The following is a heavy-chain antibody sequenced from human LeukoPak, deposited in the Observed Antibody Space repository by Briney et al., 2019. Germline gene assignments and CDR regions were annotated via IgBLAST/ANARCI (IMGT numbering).Heavy chain of an antibody. D-gene: IGHD3-10*02. J-gene: IGHJ6*04. CDR2: ISSSSSYI. CDR1: GFTFSIQS. Sequence: GGSLRLSCAASGFTFSIQSMNWVRQAPGKGLEWVSSISSSSSYIYYADSVKGRFTISRDNAKSSLFLQMNSLRAEDTAVYYCAELGITMIGGVWGKGTTVTISS. CDR3: AELGITMIGGV. V-gene: IGHV3-21*01.